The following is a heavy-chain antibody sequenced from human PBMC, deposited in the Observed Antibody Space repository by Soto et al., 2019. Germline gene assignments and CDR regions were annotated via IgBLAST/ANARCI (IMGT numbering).Heavy chain of an antibody. J-gene: IGHJ6*02. CDR1: GGSISSYY. Sequence: PSETLSLTCTVSGGSISSYYWSWIRQPPGKGLEWIGYIYYSGSTNYNPSLKSRVTISVDTSKNQFSLKLSSVTAADTAVYYCARKTGLRYFDWLLQPKQQNYYYYGMDFWGQGITVTVSS. V-gene: IGHV4-59*12. CDR2: IYYSGST. CDR3: ARKTGLRYFDWLLQPKQQNYYYYGMDF. D-gene: IGHD3-9*01.